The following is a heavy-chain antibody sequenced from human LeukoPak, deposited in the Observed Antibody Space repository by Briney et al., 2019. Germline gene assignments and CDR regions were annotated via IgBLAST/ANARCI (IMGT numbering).Heavy chain of an antibody. CDR2: IYYSGST. CDR3: ARLPLEMATSYDY. CDR1: GGSISSYY. D-gene: IGHD5-24*01. V-gene: IGHV4-59*12. J-gene: IGHJ4*02. Sequence: SETLSLTCTVSGGSISSYYWNWIRQTPGKGLEWIGYIYYSGSTNYNPSLKSRVTISVDTSKNQFSLKLSSVTAADTAVYYCARLPLEMATSYDYWGQGTLVTVSS.